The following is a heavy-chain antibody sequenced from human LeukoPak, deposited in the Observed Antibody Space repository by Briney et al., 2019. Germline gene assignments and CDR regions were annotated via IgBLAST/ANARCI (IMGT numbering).Heavy chain of an antibody. CDR2: ISISDSTI. CDR3: ARGRYLGAMFQDH. J-gene: IGHJ4*02. CDR1: GFTFSSYT. V-gene: IGHV3-48*04. D-gene: IGHD3-10*02. Sequence: GGSERLSCAASGFTFSSYTMSWVRQTPGAGLEWISYISISDSTIYYADSVKGRFTISRDNAKNSLYLQMNNLRVEDTALYYCARGRYLGAMFQDHGGQATLATVSS.